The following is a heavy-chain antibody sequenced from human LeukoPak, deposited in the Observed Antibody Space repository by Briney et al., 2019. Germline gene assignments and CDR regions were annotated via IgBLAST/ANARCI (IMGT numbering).Heavy chain of an antibody. CDR2: ISSSSSYI. Sequence: GGSLRLSCAASGCTFSSYSMNWVRQAPGKGLEWVSSISSSSSYIYYADSVKGRFTISRDNAKNSLYLQLNSLTAEDTAVYYCAELGITMIGGVWGKGTTVTISS. CDR1: GCTFSSYS. J-gene: IGHJ6*04. V-gene: IGHV3-21*01. D-gene: IGHD3-10*02. CDR3: AELGITMIGGV.